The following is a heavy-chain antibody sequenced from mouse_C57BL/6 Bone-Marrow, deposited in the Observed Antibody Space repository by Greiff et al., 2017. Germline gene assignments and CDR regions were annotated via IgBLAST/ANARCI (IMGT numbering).Heavy chain of an antibody. J-gene: IGHJ1*03. CDR1: GYAFSSSW. CDR3: ARAGSSYRYFDV. V-gene: IGHV1-82*01. CDR2: IYPGDGDT. Sequence: VKLVESGPELVKPGASVKISCKASGYAFSSSWMNWVKQRPGKGLEWIGRIYPGDGDTNYNGKFKGKATLTADKASSTAYMQLSSLTSEDSAVYFCARAGSSYRYFDVWGTGTTVTVSS. D-gene: IGHD1-1*01.